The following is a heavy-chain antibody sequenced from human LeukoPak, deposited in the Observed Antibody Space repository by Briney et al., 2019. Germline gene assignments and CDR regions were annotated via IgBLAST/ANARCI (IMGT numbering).Heavy chain of an antibody. CDR2: INPNSGGT. V-gene: IGHV1-2*02. Sequence: GASVKVSCKASGYTFTSYGISWVRQAPGQGLEWMGWINPNSGGTNYAQKFQGRVTMTRDTSISTAYMELSRLRSDDTAVYYCARAAGRGGSYLFDYWGQGTLVTVSS. CDR3: ARAAGRGGSYLFDY. D-gene: IGHD1-26*01. J-gene: IGHJ4*02. CDR1: GYTFTSYG.